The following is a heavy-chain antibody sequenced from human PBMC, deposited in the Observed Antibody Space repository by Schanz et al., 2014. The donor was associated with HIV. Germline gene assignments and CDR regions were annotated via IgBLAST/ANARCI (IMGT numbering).Heavy chain of an antibody. CDR1: GFTFKDYA. V-gene: IGHV3-23*01. J-gene: IGHJ4*02. CDR2: ISGSGAST. CDR3: AGAITMVRGVNPGY. D-gene: IGHD3-10*01. Sequence: EVQLLESGGGLVQPGGSLRLSCAASGFTFKDYAMSWVRQAPGKGLEWVSTISGSGASTFYADSVKGRFTISRDNSKNTLYLQMSSLRAEDTGVYYCAGAITMVRGVNPGYWGQGTLVTVSS.